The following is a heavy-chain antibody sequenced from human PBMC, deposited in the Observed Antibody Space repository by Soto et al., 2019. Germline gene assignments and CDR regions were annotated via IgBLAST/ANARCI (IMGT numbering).Heavy chain of an antibody. J-gene: IGHJ4*02. CDR1: GFTFGDFA. CDR2: IRSKPYGGTA. V-gene: IGHV3-49*03. CDR3: SHGYYQYFES. Sequence: GSLRLSCTASGFTFGDFAMTWFRQTPGKGLEWVGFIRSKPYGGTAEYAASVKGRFTISRDDSKSIAYLQMNSLKTEDTAVYYCSHGYYQYFESWGQGTLVTVSS. D-gene: IGHD5-18*01.